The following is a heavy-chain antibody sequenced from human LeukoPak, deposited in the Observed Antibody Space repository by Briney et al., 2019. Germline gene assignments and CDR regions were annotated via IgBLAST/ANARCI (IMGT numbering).Heavy chain of an antibody. V-gene: IGHV3-7*04. Sequence: PGESLRLSCAASGFSFSAYWMSWVRQAPGKGLEWVAFIKEDGGEIFYVDSVKGRFTISRDNAENFLYLQMNSLRAEDTAVYYCARDRGGRSGLDDWGQGTLVIVSS. J-gene: IGHJ4*02. CDR3: ARDRGGRSGLDD. CDR1: GFSFSAYW. CDR2: IKEDGGEI. D-gene: IGHD2-15*01.